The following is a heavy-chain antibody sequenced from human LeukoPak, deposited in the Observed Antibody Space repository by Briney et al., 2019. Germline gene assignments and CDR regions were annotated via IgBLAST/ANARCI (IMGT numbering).Heavy chain of an antibody. D-gene: IGHD4-17*01. Sequence: GASVKVSCKASGYTFTGYYMHWVRQAPGQGLEWMGWINPNSGGTNYAQKFQGRVTMTRDTSISTAYMELSRLRSDDTAVYYCARDPNGDYGWFDPWGQGTLVTVSS. J-gene: IGHJ5*02. CDR1: GYTFTGYY. V-gene: IGHV1-2*02. CDR3: ARDPNGDYGWFDP. CDR2: INPNSGGT.